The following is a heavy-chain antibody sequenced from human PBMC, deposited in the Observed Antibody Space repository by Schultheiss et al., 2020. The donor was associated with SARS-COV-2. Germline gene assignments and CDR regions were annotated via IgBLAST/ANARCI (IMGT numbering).Heavy chain of an antibody. Sequence: LRLSCAVSGASINSGAYSWNWIRRPPGKGLEWIGNVYQNGSAFYNPSLKSRVTVSIDRSENQFSLRLTSVTAADTAVYFCARGDDGTYFGIGWFEPWGQGALVTVSS. CDR2: VYQNGSA. CDR1: GASINSGAYS. J-gene: IGHJ5*02. V-gene: IGHV4-30-2*01. D-gene: IGHD1-26*01. CDR3: ARGDDGTYFGIGWFEP.